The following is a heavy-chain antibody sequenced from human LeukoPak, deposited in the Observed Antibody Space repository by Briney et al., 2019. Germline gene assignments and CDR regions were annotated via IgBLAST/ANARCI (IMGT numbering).Heavy chain of an antibody. CDR3: ARDLGWFDS. Sequence: SQTLSLTCVISGDSISSNSVAWNWIRQSPSRGLEWLGRTYYRSKWYSDYPLSVKSRITVNPDTSKNQFSLHLNSVTPEDTAVYYCARDLGWFDSWGQGTLVTVSS. J-gene: IGHJ5*01. V-gene: IGHV6-1*01. CDR2: TYYRSKWYS. CDR1: GDSISSNSVA.